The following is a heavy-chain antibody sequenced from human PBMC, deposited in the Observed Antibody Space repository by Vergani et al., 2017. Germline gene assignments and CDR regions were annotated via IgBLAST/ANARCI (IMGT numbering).Heavy chain of an antibody. V-gene: IGHV3-21*01. CDR1: GFTFCSYS. Sequence: EVQLVESGGGLVKPGGSLRLSCAASGFTFCSYSMNWVRQAPGKGLEWVSSISSSSSYIYYADSVKGRFTISRDNAKNSLYLQMNSLRAEDTAVYYCASLGYGSGSSGAHDAFDIWGQGTMVTVSS. CDR3: ASLGYGSGSSGAHDAFDI. CDR2: ISSSSSYI. D-gene: IGHD3-10*01. J-gene: IGHJ3*02.